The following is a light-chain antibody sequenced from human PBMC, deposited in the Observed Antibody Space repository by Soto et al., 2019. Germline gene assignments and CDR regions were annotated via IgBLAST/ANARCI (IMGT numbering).Light chain of an antibody. CDR2: GAS. V-gene: IGKV3-20*01. Sequence: TVLTQSPGTLSLSPGERATLSCRASQSISSTHLAWYQQKSGQAPRLLIYGASSRATGIPDRFSGSGSGTDFTLTITRLAPEDFAVYYCHQYAPSDIDTCGQGTKLEIK. CDR1: QSISSTH. CDR3: HQYAPSDIDT. J-gene: IGKJ2*01.